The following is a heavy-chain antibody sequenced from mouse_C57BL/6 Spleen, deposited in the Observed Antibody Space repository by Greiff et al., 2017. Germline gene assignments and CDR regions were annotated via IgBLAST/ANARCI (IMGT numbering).Heavy chain of an antibody. CDR2: IDPENGDT. CDR1: GFNIKDDY. J-gene: IGHJ3*01. V-gene: IGHV14-4*01. D-gene: IGHD2-1*01. Sequence: VQLQQSGAELVRPGASVKLSCTASGFNIKDDYMHWVKQRPEQGLEWIGWIDPENGDTEYASKFQGKATLTADTSSNTAYLQLSSLTSEDTAVYDCTPYGNQAWFAYWGQGTLVTVSA. CDR3: TPYGNQAWFAY.